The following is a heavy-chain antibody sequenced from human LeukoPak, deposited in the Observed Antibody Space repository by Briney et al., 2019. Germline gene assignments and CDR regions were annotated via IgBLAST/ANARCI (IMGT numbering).Heavy chain of an antibody. CDR1: GFTFYDYA. J-gene: IGHJ6*02. Sequence: GGSLRLSCAASGFTFYDYAMQWVRQAPGKGLEWISLITGEAGTTKYADSVKGRFTISRDNSKRLLYLQMNRLTTGDSGLYYCVKDTVTMLRGVISDYYHGMDVWGRGTTVIVSS. CDR2: ITGEAGTT. CDR3: VKDTVTMLRGVISDYYHGMDV. V-gene: IGHV3-43*02. D-gene: IGHD3-10*01.